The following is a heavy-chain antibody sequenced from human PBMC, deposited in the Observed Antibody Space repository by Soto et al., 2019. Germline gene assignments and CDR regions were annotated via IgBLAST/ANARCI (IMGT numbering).Heavy chain of an antibody. CDR2: IKQDGREI. Sequence: GGSLRLSCAASGFTFSRSWMSWGRQAPGKGLEWVANIKQDGREIYYVDSVKGRFTISRDNAKNSLYLQMNSLRAEDTAAYYWASPLGLMQAFEIGCQETMVTVSS. J-gene: IGHJ3*02. D-gene: IGHD3-16*01. CDR3: ASPLGLMQAFEI. V-gene: IGHV3-7*01. CDR1: GFTFSRSW.